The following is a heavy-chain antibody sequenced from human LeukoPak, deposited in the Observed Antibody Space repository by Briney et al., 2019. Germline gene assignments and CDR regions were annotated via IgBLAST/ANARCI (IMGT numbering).Heavy chain of an antibody. Sequence: GGSLRLSCAASGFTFDDYGMSWVRQAPGKGLERVSGINWNGGTTGYADSVKGRFTISRDNAKNSLYLQMNSLRAEDTALYYCARPIMAAAGTRWFDPWGQGTLVTVSS. CDR1: GFTFDDYG. J-gene: IGHJ5*02. V-gene: IGHV3-20*04. CDR2: INWNGGTT. CDR3: ARPIMAAAGTRWFDP. D-gene: IGHD6-13*01.